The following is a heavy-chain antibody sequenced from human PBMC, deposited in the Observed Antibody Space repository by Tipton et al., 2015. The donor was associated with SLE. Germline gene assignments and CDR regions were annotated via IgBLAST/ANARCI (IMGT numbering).Heavy chain of an antibody. CDR1: GGNFGGST. CDR3: ARDHPYSKAFGY. J-gene: IGHJ4*02. D-gene: IGHD4-11*01. V-gene: IGHV1-69*16. Sequence: QVQLEQSGPEMKGPGSSVKVSCKSSGGNFGGSTITWVRQAPGQGLACLGVIIPLLGTPKYAQKFQGRVTITTDESTSTAYMELSSRASDDKAVYYCARDHPYSKAFGYWGQGSLVPVSS. CDR2: IIPLLGTP.